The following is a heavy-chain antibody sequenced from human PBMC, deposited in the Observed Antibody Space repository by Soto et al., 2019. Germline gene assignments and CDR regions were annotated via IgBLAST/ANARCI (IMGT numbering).Heavy chain of an antibody. Sequence: SETLSLTCAVSGFFISSGNYWGWIRMPHGKGLEWMGSIFHGGNTYYNRSLKSRVTISVDMSKNPFSLKLNSVTDANPAVYYCDSERWYDAFDLWGQGTVVTV. CDR3: DSERWYDAFDL. V-gene: IGHV4-38-2*01. J-gene: IGHJ3*01. D-gene: IGHD2-15*01. CDR2: IFHGGNT. CDR1: GFFISSGNY.